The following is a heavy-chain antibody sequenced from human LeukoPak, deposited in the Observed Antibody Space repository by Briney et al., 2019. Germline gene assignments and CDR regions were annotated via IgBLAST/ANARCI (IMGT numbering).Heavy chain of an antibody. CDR2: MSHTGAT. J-gene: IGHJ6*02. CDR1: GGSFSGYY. V-gene: IGHV4-34*01. Sequence: SETLSLTCAVFGGSFSGYYWSWLRQSPEKGLEWIGEMSHTGATNYNPSLKSRVTVSVDTSKKQFSLNLRSVTAADTAVYYCARGLHYNILTGGMDVWGQGTTVIVSS. CDR3: ARGLHYNILTGGMDV. D-gene: IGHD3-9*01.